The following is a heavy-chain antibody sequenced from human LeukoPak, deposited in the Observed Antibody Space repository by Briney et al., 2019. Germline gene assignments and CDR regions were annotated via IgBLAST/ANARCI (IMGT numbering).Heavy chain of an antibody. D-gene: IGHD6-19*01. CDR3: ARSGGRIAVAGTNFDY. Sequence: SETLSLTCTVSGGSISSSSYYWGWIRQPPGKGLEWIGSIYYSGSTYYNPSLKSRVTISVDTSKNQFSLKLSSVTAADTAVYYCARSGGRIAVAGTNFDYWGQGTLVTVSS. CDR1: GGSISSSSYY. V-gene: IGHV4-39*07. CDR2: IYYSGST. J-gene: IGHJ4*02.